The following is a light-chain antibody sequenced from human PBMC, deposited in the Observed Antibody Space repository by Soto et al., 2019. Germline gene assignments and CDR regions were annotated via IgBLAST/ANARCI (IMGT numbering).Light chain of an antibody. V-gene: IGKV1-5*01. J-gene: IGKJ1*01. CDR3: QQYNSYSLRT. CDR1: QSISSW. Sequence: DIQMTQSPSTLSASVGDRVTITCRASQSISSWLAWYQQKPGKAPKLLIYDASSLESGVPSRFSGSGSGTEVTLTISSLQPDDFATYYFQQYNSYSLRTFGQGTKVEIK. CDR2: DAS.